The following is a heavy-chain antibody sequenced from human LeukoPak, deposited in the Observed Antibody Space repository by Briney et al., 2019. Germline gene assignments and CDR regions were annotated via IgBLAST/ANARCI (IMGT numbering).Heavy chain of an antibody. CDR1: GFTVSTNY. Sequence: PGGSLRLSCAASGFTVSTNYMSWVCQAPGKGLEWVSLLYSSGSTYYTASVKGRFTISRDSSKNTLYLQMNSLRAEDTAVYYCAGGDKGYYYGMDVWGQGTTVTVSS. CDR3: AGGDKGYYYGMDV. V-gene: IGHV3-66*01. J-gene: IGHJ6*02. D-gene: IGHD2-21*01. CDR2: LYSSGST.